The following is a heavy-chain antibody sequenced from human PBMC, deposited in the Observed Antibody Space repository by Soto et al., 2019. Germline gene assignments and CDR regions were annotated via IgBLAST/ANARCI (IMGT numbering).Heavy chain of an antibody. CDR1: GFTFSSFS. Sequence: QLQLVESGGGVVQPGGSLRLSCVASGFTFSSFSLHWVRQAPGKGLEWLALISYDGSSKYNADSVKGRFTISRENSNNTLYLQLSSLRPEDTAVYYCARTTAVAGTPEFDYWSQGALVTVSS. D-gene: IGHD6-19*01. J-gene: IGHJ4*02. CDR3: ARTTAVAGTPEFDY. V-gene: IGHV3-30-3*01. CDR2: ISYDGSSK.